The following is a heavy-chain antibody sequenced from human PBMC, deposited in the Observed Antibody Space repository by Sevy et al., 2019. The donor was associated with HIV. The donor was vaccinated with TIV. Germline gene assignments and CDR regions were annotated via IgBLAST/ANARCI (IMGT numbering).Heavy chain of an antibody. CDR1: GFTFRSYW. D-gene: IGHD2-2*01. Sequence: GGSLRLSCAVSGFTFRSYWMSWVRQAPGKGLEWVAHIKVDGSEKYHVDSLKGRFTIPRDNAQNSLFLQMNSLRVEDTAVYYCARDCSSTSCLWGLDVWGQGTAVTVSS. J-gene: IGHJ6*02. V-gene: IGHV3-7*03. CDR3: ARDCSSTSCLWGLDV. CDR2: IKVDGSEK.